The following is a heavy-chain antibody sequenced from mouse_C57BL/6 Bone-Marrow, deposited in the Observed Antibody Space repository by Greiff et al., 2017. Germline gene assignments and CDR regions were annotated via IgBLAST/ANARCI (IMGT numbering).Heavy chain of an antibody. D-gene: IGHD2-12*01. CDR1: GFTFSDYG. CDR2: ISSGSSTI. J-gene: IGHJ4*01. Sequence: EVKLQESGGGLVKPGGSLKLSCAASGFTFSDYGMHWVRQAPEKGLEWVAYISSGSSTIYYADTVKGRFTISRDNAKNTLFLQMTSLRSEDTAMYYCARYDWYYAMDYWGQGTSVTVSS. CDR3: ARYDWYYAMDY. V-gene: IGHV5-17*01.